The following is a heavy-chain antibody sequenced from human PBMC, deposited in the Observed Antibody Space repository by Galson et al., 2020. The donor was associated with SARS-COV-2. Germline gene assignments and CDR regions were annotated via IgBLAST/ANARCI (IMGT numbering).Heavy chain of an antibody. D-gene: IGHD2-2*01. V-gene: IGHV3-21*01. Sequence: GGSLRLSCAASGFTFSSYSMNWVRQAPGKGLEWVSSISSSSYIYYADSVKGRFTISRDNAKNSLYLQMNSLRAEDTAVYYCSTGLSTYPTKYWGQGTLVTVSS. CDR3: STGLSTYPTKY. J-gene: IGHJ4*02. CDR2: ISSSSYI. CDR1: GFTFSSYS.